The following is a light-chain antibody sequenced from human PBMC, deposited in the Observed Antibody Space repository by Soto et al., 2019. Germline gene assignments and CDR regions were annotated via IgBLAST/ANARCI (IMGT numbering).Light chain of an antibody. CDR1: QTVRNNY. Sequence: LLAQSPGTLSLSPGERSTLSCRASQTVRNNYLACYQQKPGQAPRLLIYDSSSRATGIPDRFSGGGSGTDFTLTISRLEPEDFAVYYCKQFSSYPLTFGGGTKV. CDR2: DSS. J-gene: IGKJ4*01. V-gene: IGKV3-20*01. CDR3: KQFSSYPLT.